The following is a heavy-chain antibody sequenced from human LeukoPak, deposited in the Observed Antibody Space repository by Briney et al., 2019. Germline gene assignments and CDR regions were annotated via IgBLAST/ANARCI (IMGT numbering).Heavy chain of an antibody. CDR3: AKDVADAARPSDAFDI. Sequence: QAGRSLRLSCAASGFTFDDYAMHWVRQAPGKGLEWDSGISWNSGSIGYADSVKGRFTISRDNAKNSLYLQMNSLRAEDTDLYYCAKDVADAARPSDAFDIWGQETMVTVSS. J-gene: IGHJ3*02. V-gene: IGHV3-9*01. CDR2: ISWNSGSI. CDR1: GFTFDDYA. D-gene: IGHD6-6*01.